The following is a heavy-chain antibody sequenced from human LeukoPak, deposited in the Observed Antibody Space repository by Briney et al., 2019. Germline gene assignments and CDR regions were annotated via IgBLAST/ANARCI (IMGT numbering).Heavy chain of an antibody. V-gene: IGHV4-61*01. CDR1: GGSVSSGSYY. J-gene: IGHJ5*02. Sequence: PSETLSLTCTVSGGSVSSGSYYWSWIRQPPGKGLEWIGYIYYSGSTNYNPSLKSRATIHVDTSKTQFSPKLSSVTAPDTPVSYCATHLFEPWVVVAATRVENWFDPWGQGTLVTVSS. CDR3: ATHLFEPWVVVAATRVENWFDP. D-gene: IGHD2-15*01. CDR2: IYYSGST.